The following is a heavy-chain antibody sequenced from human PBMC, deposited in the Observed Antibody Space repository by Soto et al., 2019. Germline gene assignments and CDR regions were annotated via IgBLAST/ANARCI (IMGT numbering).Heavy chain of an antibody. CDR2: IPSDGNNK. CDR3: AEPQSGSYSRTFAY. D-gene: IGHD1-26*01. CDR1: GFTFSSFG. V-gene: IGHV3-30*18. Sequence: QVQLVQSGGGVDQPGSSLRLSCAASGFTFSSFGMHWVRQAPGKGLEWVADIPSDGNNKNYADYVKGRFTISIDNSKNTLYLQMNCLRAEDTAMYYCAEPQSGSYSRTFAYRGQGALVAVSS. J-gene: IGHJ4*02.